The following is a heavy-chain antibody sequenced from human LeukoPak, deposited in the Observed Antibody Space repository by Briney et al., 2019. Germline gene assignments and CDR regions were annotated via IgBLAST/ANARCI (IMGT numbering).Heavy chain of an antibody. J-gene: IGHJ4*02. Sequence: SGGSLRLSCAASGFTFSSYAMSWVRQAPGEGPEWVSAIVGSGNSTYYADSVKGRFTISRDNSKNTLNLQMNSLRAEDTAVYYCAKDQLRYYDSSGYYRLWGQGALVTVSS. CDR1: GFTFSSYA. CDR2: IVGSGNST. CDR3: AKDQLRYYDSSGYYRL. D-gene: IGHD3-22*01. V-gene: IGHV3-23*01.